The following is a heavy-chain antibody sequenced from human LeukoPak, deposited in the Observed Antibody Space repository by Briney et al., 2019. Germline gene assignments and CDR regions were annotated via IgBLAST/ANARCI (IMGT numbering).Heavy chain of an antibody. CDR3: ARDLKNYGGDTRGMDAYYYYMDV. D-gene: IGHD4-23*01. CDR1: GYTFTGYY. CDR2: MNPKSGGT. V-gene: IGHV1-2*02. Sequence: ASVKVSCKASGYTFTGYYVHWVRQAPGQGLEWMGWMNPKSGGTNYAQKFEARVTMNRDTSISTAYMELSRLRFDDTAVYYCARDLKNYGGDTRGMDAYYYYMDVWGKGTTVTVSS. J-gene: IGHJ6*03.